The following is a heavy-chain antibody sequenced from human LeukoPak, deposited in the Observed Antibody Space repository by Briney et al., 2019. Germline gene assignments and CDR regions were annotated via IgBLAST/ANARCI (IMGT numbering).Heavy chain of an antibody. J-gene: IGHJ3*02. D-gene: IGHD3-9*01. V-gene: IGHV3-23*01. CDR2: ISGSGGST. CDR3: AKDRKPDWLLSRAFDAFDI. Sequence: GGSLRLSCAASGFTFSSYSMSWVRQAPGKGLEWVSAISGSGGSTYYADSVKGRFTISRDNSKNTLYLQMNSLRAEDTAVYYCAKDRKPDWLLSRAFDAFDIWGQGTMVTVSS. CDR1: GFTFSSYS.